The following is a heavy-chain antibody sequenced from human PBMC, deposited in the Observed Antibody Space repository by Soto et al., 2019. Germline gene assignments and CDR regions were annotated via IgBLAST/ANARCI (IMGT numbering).Heavy chain of an antibody. Sequence: QVQLQESSPGLVKPSETLSLTCTVSGGSISSGSYYWSWIRQPPGKGLEWIGYIYYSGSTNYNPSLKSRVTISVDTSKNQFSLKLSSVTAADTAVYYCARGGATVTTWGQGTLVTVSS. D-gene: IGHD4-17*01. CDR2: IYYSGST. V-gene: IGHV4-61*01. CDR1: GGSISSGSYY. J-gene: IGHJ4*02. CDR3: ARGGATVTT.